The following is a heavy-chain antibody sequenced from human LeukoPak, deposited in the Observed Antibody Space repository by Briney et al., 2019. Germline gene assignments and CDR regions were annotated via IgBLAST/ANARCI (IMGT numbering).Heavy chain of an antibody. J-gene: IGHJ4*02. CDR1: GFTFSSYA. Sequence: GGSLRLSCAASGFTFSSYAMSWVRQAPGKGLGWVSAISGSGGSTYYADSAKGRFTISRDNSKNTLYLQMNSLRAEDTAVYYCAKSSRGWLLSNFDYWGQGTLVTVSS. V-gene: IGHV3-23*01. D-gene: IGHD5-12*01. CDR3: AKSSRGWLLSNFDY. CDR2: ISGSGGST.